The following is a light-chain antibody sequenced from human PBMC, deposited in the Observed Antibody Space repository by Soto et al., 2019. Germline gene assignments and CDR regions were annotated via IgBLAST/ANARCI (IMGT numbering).Light chain of an antibody. CDR3: QQYGSSPTT. CDR1: QSVRNNY. J-gene: IGKJ1*01. V-gene: IGKV3-20*01. CDR2: GAS. Sequence: EIVLTQSPGTLSLSPGEIATLSCSASQSVRNNYLAWYQQKPGQGPRLLIYGASTRATGIPDRFSGSGSGTDFTLTISRLEPEDFAVYFCQQYGSSPTTFGQGTKVDIK.